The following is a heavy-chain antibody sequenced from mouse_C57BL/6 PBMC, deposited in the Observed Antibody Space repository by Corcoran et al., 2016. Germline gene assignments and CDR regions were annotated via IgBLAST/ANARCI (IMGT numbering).Heavy chain of an antibody. Sequence: QVQLQQSGAEMVKPGGSVKISCKASGYAFRSYWKNGVKQRPGKGLEWIGQIYPGDGDTNYNGKFKGKATLTADKSSSTAYMQLSSLTSEDSAVYFCAGDPYYYGSSRFDHCGQGTTLTVSS. CDR3: AGDPYYYGSSRFDH. J-gene: IGHJ2*01. CDR1: GYAFRSYW. CDR2: IYPGDGDT. V-gene: IGHV1-80*01. D-gene: IGHD1-1*01.